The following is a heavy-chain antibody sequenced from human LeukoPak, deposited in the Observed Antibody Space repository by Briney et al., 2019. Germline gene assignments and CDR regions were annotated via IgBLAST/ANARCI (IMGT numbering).Heavy chain of an antibody. CDR2: IRYDGSNK. CDR1: GFTFSSYG. J-gene: IGHJ4*02. CDR3: ARSYYDFWSGYLAFDY. V-gene: IGHV3-30*02. Sequence: GGSLRLSCAASGFTFSSYGMHWVRQAPGKGLEWVAFIRYDGSNKYYADSVKGRFTISRDNSKNTLYLQMNSLRAEHTAVYYCARSYYDFWSGYLAFDYWGQGTLVTVSS. D-gene: IGHD3-3*01.